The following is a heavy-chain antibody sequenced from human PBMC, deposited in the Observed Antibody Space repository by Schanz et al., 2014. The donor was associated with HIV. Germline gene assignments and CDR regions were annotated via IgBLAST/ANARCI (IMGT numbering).Heavy chain of an antibody. V-gene: IGHV3-23*04. Sequence: VQLEESGGGVVQPGRSLRLSCAASGFTFSSYGMHWVRQAPGKGLEWVSTVIGSGGITYYADSVKGRFTISRDNSKNTLYLQMSSLRVEDTAVYYCAKGRGTYSSGYYDPPDYWGQGTLVTVSS. CDR1: GFTFSSYG. CDR2: VIGSGGIT. D-gene: IGHD3-22*01. J-gene: IGHJ4*02. CDR3: AKGRGTYSSGYYDPPDY.